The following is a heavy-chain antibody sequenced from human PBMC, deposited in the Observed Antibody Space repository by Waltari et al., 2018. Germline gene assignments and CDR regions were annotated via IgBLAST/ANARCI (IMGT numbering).Heavy chain of an antibody. D-gene: IGHD4-4*01. CDR2: IIPIFGTA. CDR1: GGTFRSYA. CDR3: ARGSYSNYLTYYYGMDV. V-gene: IGHV1-69*12. Sequence: QVQLVQSGAEVKKPGSSVKVSCKASGGTFRSYAISWVRQAPGQGLEWMGGIIPIFGTANYAQKFQGRVTITADESTSTAYMELSSLRSEDTAVYYCARGSYSNYLTYYYGMDVWGQGTTVTVSS. J-gene: IGHJ6*02.